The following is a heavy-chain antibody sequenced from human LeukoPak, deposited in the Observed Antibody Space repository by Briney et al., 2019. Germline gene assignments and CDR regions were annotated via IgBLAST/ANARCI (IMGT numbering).Heavy chain of an antibody. V-gene: IGHV4-39*01. Sequence: SETLSLTCTVSGGSISSSSYYWGWIRQPPGKGLEWIGSIYYSGSTYYNPSLKSRVTISVDTSKNQFSLKLSSVTAADTAVYYCARLPVVAATPNFDYSGQGTLVTVSS. CDR3: ARLPVVAATPNFDY. CDR2: IYYSGST. J-gene: IGHJ4*02. CDR1: GGSISSSSYY. D-gene: IGHD2-15*01.